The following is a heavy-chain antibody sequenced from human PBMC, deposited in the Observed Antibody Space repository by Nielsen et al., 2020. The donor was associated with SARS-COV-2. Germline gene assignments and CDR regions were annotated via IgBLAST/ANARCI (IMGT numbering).Heavy chain of an antibody. CDR3: AREQRTSGFDY. CDR2: ISGNGENI. D-gene: IGHD2-2*01. Sequence: GGSLRLSCAASGFTFSRHAMNWVRQAPGQGLEWVSYISGNGENIDYADFVEGRFTLSRDNAENSLYLQLNSLRAEDTALYYCAREQRTSGFDYWGQGILVTVSP. J-gene: IGHJ4*02. CDR1: GFTFSRHA. V-gene: IGHV3-48*03.